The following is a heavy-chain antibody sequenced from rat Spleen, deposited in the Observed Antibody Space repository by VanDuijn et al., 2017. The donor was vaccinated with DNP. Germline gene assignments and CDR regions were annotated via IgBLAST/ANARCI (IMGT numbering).Heavy chain of an antibody. CDR2: ISYDGSKT. V-gene: IGHV5-7*01. D-gene: IGHD1-1*01. Sequence: EVQLVESGGGLVQPGRSMKLSCAASGFTFNNYNMAWVRQVPKKGLEWVTTISYDGSKTYYRDSVKDRFTISRDNAKSSLYLQMDSLRSEDTATYYCTSTVVTLFDYWGQGVMVTVSS. J-gene: IGHJ2*01. CDR3: TSTVVTLFDY. CDR1: GFTFNNYN.